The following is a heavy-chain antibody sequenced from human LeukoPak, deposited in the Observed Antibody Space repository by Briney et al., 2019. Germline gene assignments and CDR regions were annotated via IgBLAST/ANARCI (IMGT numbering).Heavy chain of an antibody. CDR1: GGSISSYY. V-gene: IGHV4-59*01. Sequence: SETLSLTYTVSGGSISSYYWSWIRQPPGKGLEWIGYIYYSGSTNYNPSLKSRVTISVDTSKNQFSLKLSSVTAADTAVYYCARMTEVRSYYPNLVDYWGQGTLVTVSS. CDR3: ARMTEVRSYYPNLVDY. J-gene: IGHJ4*02. D-gene: IGHD1-26*01. CDR2: IYYSGST.